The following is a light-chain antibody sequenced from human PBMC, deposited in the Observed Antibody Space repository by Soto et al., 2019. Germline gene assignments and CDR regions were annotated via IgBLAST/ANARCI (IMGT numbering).Light chain of an antibody. J-gene: IGKJ1*01. CDR2: KAS. CDR1: QSISSW. V-gene: IGKV1-5*03. Sequence: DCHRTWTSATQCSRVVVGLPKTYLASQSISSWLAWYQLKPGKAPKLLIYKASTLKSGVPSRFSGSRSGTEFTLTISSLQPDAFPTYRSQHYNLYWQAFGEGTKVDIK. CDR3: QHYNLYWQA.